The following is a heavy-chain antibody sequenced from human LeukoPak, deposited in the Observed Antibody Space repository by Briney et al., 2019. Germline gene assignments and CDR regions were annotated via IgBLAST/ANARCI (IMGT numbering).Heavy chain of an antibody. CDR3: AREGCSSTSCYVGIDY. J-gene: IGHJ4*02. V-gene: IGHV4-61*01. CDR1: GGSVSSGSYY. D-gene: IGHD2-2*01. Sequence: SETLSLTCTVSGGSVSSGSYYWSWIRQPPGRGLEWIVYIYYSGSTNYNPSLKSRITISVNTSKNQFSLKLSSVTAADTAVYYCAREGCSSTSCYVGIDYWGQGTLVTVSS. CDR2: IYYSGST.